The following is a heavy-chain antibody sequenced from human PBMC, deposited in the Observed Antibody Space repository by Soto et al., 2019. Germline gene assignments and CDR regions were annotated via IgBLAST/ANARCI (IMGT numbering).Heavy chain of an antibody. J-gene: IGHJ4*02. CDR3: ATETHCSSTSCYLDY. Sequence: ASVKVSCKVSGYTLTELSMHWVRQAPGKGLEWMGGFDPEDGETIYAQKFQGRVTMTEDTSTDTAYVELSSLRSEDTAVYYCATETHCSSTSCYLDYWGQGTLVTVSS. D-gene: IGHD2-2*01. CDR1: GYTLTELS. V-gene: IGHV1-24*01. CDR2: FDPEDGET.